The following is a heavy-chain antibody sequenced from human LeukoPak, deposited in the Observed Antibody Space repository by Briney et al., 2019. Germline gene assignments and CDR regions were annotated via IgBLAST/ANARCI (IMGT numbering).Heavy chain of an antibody. V-gene: IGHV3-21*01. CDR1: GFTLSSYS. Sequence: PGGSLRLSCAASGFTLSSYSMNWVRQAPGKGLEWVSSISSDSKYIYYPDSVKGRFTVSRDNAGNSLYLQMNSLRAEDTALYYCARHVGSSRFFDSWGLGTLVTVSS. CDR3: ARHVGSSRFFDS. D-gene: IGHD3-10*01. CDR2: ISSDSKYI. J-gene: IGHJ4*02.